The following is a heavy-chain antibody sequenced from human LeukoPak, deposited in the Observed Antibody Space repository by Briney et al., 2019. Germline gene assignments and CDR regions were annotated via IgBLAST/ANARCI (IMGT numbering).Heavy chain of an antibody. CDR3: ARHKSDYGDYHAH. CDR1: DGSMSGYY. V-gene: IGHV4-59*08. J-gene: IGHJ4*02. CDR2: TYYSGST. Sequence: SETLSLTCTVSDGSMSGYYWSWIRQPPGKGLEWIGYTYYSGSTNYNPSLKRRVTISEDRSMNQFSLKLSSVTAAGTAVYYCARHKSDYGDYHAHWGQGTLVTVSS. D-gene: IGHD4-17*01.